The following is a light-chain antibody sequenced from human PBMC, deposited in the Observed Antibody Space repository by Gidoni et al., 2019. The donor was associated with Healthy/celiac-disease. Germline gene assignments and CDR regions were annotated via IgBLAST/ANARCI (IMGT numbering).Light chain of an antibody. J-gene: IGKJ1*01. Sequence: EIVMTQSPATLSVSPGERATLSCRASQSVSSNLAWYQQKPGQAPRLLIYGASTRATGIPARFSGSGSGTEFTLTINSVQSEDFAVYYCQQYNNWPLWTFXQXTKVEIK. CDR2: GAS. CDR3: QQYNNWPLWT. V-gene: IGKV3-15*01. CDR1: QSVSSN.